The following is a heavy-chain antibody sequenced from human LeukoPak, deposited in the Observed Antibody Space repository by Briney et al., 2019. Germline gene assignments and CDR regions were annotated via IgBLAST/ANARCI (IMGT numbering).Heavy chain of an antibody. Sequence: GGSLRLSCAVFEFSFSNYWMSWVRQAPGRGLEWVAIINQDGSEKYYVDSVKGRFTISRDNAQNSLYLQMSSLRAEDTAVYYCATASRSGPKAYWGQGTLVTVSS. J-gene: IGHJ4*02. CDR3: ATASRSGPKAY. CDR2: INQDGSEK. V-gene: IGHV3-7*05. D-gene: IGHD6-19*01. CDR1: EFSFSNYW.